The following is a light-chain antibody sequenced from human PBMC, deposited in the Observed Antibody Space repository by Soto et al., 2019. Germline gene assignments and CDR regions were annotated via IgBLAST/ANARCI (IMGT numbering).Light chain of an antibody. CDR2: KAS. CDR1: QTISSW. CDR3: QHYNSYSEA. Sequence: DIQMNQSPSTLSGSVGDRVTIPCRASQTISSWLAWYQQKPEKAPKLLIYKASTLKSGVPSRFSGSGSGTEFTLTISSLQPDDFATNYCQHYNSYSEAFGQGTKVNIK. V-gene: IGKV1-5*03. J-gene: IGKJ1*01.